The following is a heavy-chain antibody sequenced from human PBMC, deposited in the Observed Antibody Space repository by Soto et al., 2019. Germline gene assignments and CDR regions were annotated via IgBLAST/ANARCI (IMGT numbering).Heavy chain of an antibody. CDR3: SRSLAIDFDS. CDR2: IRRIAYGGTT. V-gene: IGHV3-49*04. J-gene: IGHJ4*02. Sequence: PGGSLRLSCSASGFNFAAYTMSWVRLTPGKGLEWVGFIRRIAYGGTTDYAASVNGRFTISRDDSRKIVYLQMSRLKIEDTAVYYCSRSLAIDFDSWGQGTLVTVS. CDR1: GFNFAAYT.